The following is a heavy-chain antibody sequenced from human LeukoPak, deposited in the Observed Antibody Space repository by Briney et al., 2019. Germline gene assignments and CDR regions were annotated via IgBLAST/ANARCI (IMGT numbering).Heavy chain of an antibody. V-gene: IGHV4-34*01. CDR1: GGSFSGYY. D-gene: IGHD5-24*01. J-gene: IGHJ4*02. CDR2: INHSGST. CDR3: ARGLQYGPLDY. Sequence: SETLSLTCAVYGGSFSGYYWSWIRQPPGKGLEWIGEINHSGSTNYNPSLKSRVTISVDTSKNQFSLKLSSVTAADTAVYYCARGLQYGPLDYWGQGTLVTVSS.